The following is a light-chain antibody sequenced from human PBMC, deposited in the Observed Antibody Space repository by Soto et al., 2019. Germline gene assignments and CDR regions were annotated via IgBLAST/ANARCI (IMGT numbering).Light chain of an antibody. CDR3: QQYNDWPRT. V-gene: IGKV3D-15*01. CDR2: GAS. Sequence: SQSADTLSLSPGERATLSCRASQTVSNNYLAWYQQKPGQAPRLLIYGASNRATGIPARFSGSGSGTEFTLTISSLQSEDFAVYYCQQYNDWPRTFGQGTKVDIK. J-gene: IGKJ1*01. CDR1: QTVSNN.